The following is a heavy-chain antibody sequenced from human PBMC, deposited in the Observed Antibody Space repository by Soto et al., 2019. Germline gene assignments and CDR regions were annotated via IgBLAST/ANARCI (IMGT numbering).Heavy chain of an antibody. Sequence: PGGSLRLSCAASGFTFSSYSMNWVRQAPGKGLEWVSSISSSSSYIYYADSVKGRFTISRDNVKNSLYLQMNSLRAEDTAVYYCARGQRVYYYGMDVWGQGTTVTVSS. CDR2: ISSSSSYI. J-gene: IGHJ6*02. CDR3: ARGQRVYYYGMDV. V-gene: IGHV3-21*01. CDR1: GFTFSSYS.